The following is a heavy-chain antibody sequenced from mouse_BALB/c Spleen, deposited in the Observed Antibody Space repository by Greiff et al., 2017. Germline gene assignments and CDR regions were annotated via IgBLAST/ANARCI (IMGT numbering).Heavy chain of an antibody. CDR3: ARVLRLRDWYFDV. CDR2: ISTYYGDA. V-gene: IGHV1S137*01. Sequence: QVQLQQSGAELVRPGVSVKISCKGSGYTFTDYAMHWVKQSHAKSLEWIGVISTYYGDASYNQKFKGKATMTVDKSSSTAYMELARLTSEDSAIYYCARVLRLRDWYFDVWGAGTTVTVSS. D-gene: IGHD1-2*01. J-gene: IGHJ1*01. CDR1: GYTFTDYA.